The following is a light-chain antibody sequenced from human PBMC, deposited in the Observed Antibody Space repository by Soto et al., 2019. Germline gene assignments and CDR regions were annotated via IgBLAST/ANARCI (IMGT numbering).Light chain of an antibody. CDR3: SSYTRSSTYL. J-gene: IGLJ1*01. V-gene: IGLV2-14*03. Sequence: QSALTQPASVSGSPGQSITISCTGTSSDVGAYNSVSWYQQHPDKAPKLMIYEVSYRPSGVSNRFSGSKSDNTASLTISGLHTEDEADYYCSSYTRSSTYLFGTGTKVTVL. CDR1: SSDVGAYNS. CDR2: EVS.